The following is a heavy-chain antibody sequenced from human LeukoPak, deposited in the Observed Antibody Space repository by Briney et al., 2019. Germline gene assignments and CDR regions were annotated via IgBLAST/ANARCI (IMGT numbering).Heavy chain of an antibody. CDR3: AKMGYGYPNDY. Sequence: PGGSLRLSCAASGFTFSSYWMSWVRQAPGKGLEWVANIKQDGSEKYYVDSVKGRFTISRDNAKNSLYLQMNSLRAEDTAVYYCAKMGYGYPNDYWGQGTLVTVSS. V-gene: IGHV3-7*03. CDR1: GFTFSSYW. CDR2: IKQDGSEK. D-gene: IGHD6-25*01. J-gene: IGHJ4*02.